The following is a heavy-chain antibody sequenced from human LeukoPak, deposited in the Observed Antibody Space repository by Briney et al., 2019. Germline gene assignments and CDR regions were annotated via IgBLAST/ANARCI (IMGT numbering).Heavy chain of an antibody. V-gene: IGHV3-11*03. J-gene: IGHJ3*02. CDR1: GFSFSDYY. Sequence: GGSLRLSCAASGFSFSDYYMSWIRQAPGKGLEWISYISSLSTYTYYADSVKGRFTISRDNENSLYLQMDSLRAEDTALYYCAFDSSSVNAFDIWGQGTMVTVSS. D-gene: IGHD6-13*01. CDR3: AFDSSSVNAFDI. CDR2: ISSLSTYT.